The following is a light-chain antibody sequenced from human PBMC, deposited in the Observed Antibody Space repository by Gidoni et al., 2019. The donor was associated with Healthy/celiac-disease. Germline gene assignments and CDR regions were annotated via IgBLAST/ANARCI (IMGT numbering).Light chain of an antibody. Sequence: DIQMTQSPSTLSASVGDRVTITCRASQSMSSWFARYQQKPGKAPKLLIYTASSLESGVPSRFSGSGSGTEFTLTISSLQPDDFATYYCQQYHSYLYTFGQGTKLEIK. CDR2: TAS. CDR1: QSMSSW. CDR3: QQYHSYLYT. V-gene: IGKV1-5*03. J-gene: IGKJ2*01.